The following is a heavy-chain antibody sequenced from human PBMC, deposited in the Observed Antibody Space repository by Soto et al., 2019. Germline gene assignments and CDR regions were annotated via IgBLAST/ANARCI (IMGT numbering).Heavy chain of an antibody. CDR1: GGTFSSYA. J-gene: IGHJ5*02. CDR3: ARCPFQQLVRGGWFDP. D-gene: IGHD6-13*01. CDR2: IIPIFGTA. V-gene: IGHV1-69*01. Sequence: QVQLVQSGAEVKKPGSSVKVSCKASGGTFSSYAISWVRQAPGQGLEWMGGIIPIFGTANYAQKFQGRVTITAEESTSTAYMELSSLRSEDTAVYYCARCPFQQLVRGGWFDPWGQGTLVTVSS.